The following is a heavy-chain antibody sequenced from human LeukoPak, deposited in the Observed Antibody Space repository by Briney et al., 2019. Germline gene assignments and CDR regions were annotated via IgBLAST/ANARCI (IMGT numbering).Heavy chain of an antibody. CDR2: INHSGST. CDR3: ARVKRRFLEWLLDY. Sequence: PSETLSLTCAVYGGSFSGYYWSWIRQPPGKGLEWIGEINHSGSTNYNPSLKSRVTISVDTSKNQFSLKLSSVTAEDTAVYYCARVKRRFLEWLLDYWGQGTLVTVSS. V-gene: IGHV4-34*01. D-gene: IGHD3-3*01. J-gene: IGHJ4*02. CDR1: GGSFSGYY.